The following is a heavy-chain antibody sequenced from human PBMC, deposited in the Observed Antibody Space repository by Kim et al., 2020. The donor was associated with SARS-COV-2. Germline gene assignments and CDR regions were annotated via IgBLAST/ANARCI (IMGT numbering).Heavy chain of an antibody. V-gene: IGHV3-43*01. Sequence: VKGRFTISRDNSKRSLYLQMNSLRTEDTDLYYCAKHLYDSSGSYYSGVDYWGQGTLVTVAS. CDR3: AKHLYDSSGSYYSGVDY. D-gene: IGHD3-22*01. J-gene: IGHJ4*02.